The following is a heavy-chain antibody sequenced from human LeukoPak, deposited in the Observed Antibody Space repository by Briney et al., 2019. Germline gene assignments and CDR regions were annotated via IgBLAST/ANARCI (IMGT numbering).Heavy chain of an antibody. CDR3: AKGAYDYIEVAYFDY. J-gene: IGHJ4*02. V-gene: IGHV3-23*01. D-gene: IGHD5-12*01. CDR2: IIGSGGST. Sequence: GGSLRLSCAASGFTLSSYAMSGVRQAPGKGLEWVSGIIGSGGSTYYADSVKGRFTISRDNSKTTLYLQVNSLTAEDTAVYYCAKGAYDYIEVAYFDYWGQGTLVTVSS. CDR1: GFTLSSYA.